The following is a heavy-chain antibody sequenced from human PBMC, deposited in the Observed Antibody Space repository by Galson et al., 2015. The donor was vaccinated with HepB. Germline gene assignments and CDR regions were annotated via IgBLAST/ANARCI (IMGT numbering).Heavy chain of an antibody. J-gene: IGHJ3*02. CDR2: IYYSGST. Sequence: TLSLTCTVSGGSISNGGYYWSWIRQHPGKGLEWIGYIYYSGSTYYNPSLKSRVTISVDTSKNQFSLKLSSVTAADTAVYYCATRTRITIFGVVRKYHLGDAFDIWGQGTMVTVSS. CDR3: ATRTRITIFGVVRKYHLGDAFDI. V-gene: IGHV4-31*03. CDR1: GGSISNGGYY. D-gene: IGHD3-3*01.